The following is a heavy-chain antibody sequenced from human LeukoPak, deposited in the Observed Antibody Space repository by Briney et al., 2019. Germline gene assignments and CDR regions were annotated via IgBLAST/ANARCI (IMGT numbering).Heavy chain of an antibody. D-gene: IGHD3-3*01. CDR1: GFTFSSYG. V-gene: IGHV3-30*02. CDR2: IRYDGSNK. CDR3: AKGRGEWSYFQH. J-gene: IGHJ1*01. Sequence: GGSLRLSCAASGFTFSSYGMHWVRQAPGKGLEWVAFIRYDGSNKYYADSVKGRFTISRDNSKNTLYLQMNSLRAEDTAVYYCAKGRGEWSYFQHWGQGTLVTVSS.